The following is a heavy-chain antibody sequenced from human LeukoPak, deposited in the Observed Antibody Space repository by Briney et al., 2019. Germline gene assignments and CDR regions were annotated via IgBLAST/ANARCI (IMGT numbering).Heavy chain of an antibody. CDR3: ARDSPHYYDSSGKPTVDY. CDR1: GYSISSGYY. CDR2: IYYSGRT. J-gene: IGHJ4*02. Sequence: SETLSLTCAVSGYSISSGYYWGWIRQPPGKGLEWIGSIYYSGRTYYNASLKSRVTISVDTSKNQFFLKLSSVTAADTAVYYCARDSPHYYDSSGKPTVDYWGQGTLVTVSS. V-gene: IGHV4-38-2*02. D-gene: IGHD3-22*01.